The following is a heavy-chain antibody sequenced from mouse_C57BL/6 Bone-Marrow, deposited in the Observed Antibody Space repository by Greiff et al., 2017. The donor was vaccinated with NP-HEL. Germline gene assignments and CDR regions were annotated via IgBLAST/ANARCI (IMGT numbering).Heavy chain of an antibody. CDR2: IYPGSGST. V-gene: IGHV1-55*01. CDR3: ARGYGSSYRWYFDV. CDR1: GYTFTSYW. D-gene: IGHD1-1*01. Sequence: VQLQQPGAELVKPGASVKMSCKASGYTFTSYWITWVKQRPGQGLEWIGDIYPGSGSTNYNEKFKSKATLTVDTSSSTAYMQLSSLTSEDSAVYYCARGYGSSYRWYFDVWGTGTTVTVSS. J-gene: IGHJ1*03.